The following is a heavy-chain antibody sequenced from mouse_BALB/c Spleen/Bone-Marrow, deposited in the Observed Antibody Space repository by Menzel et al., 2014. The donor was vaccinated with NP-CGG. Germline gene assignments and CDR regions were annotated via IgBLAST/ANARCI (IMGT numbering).Heavy chain of an antibody. J-gene: IGHJ2*01. CDR3: ANYYYWYYFDY. V-gene: IGHV14-3*02. CDR1: GFNIKDAY. Sequence: EVQVVESGAELVKPGASVKLSCTASGFNIKDAYMHWVKQRPEQGLEWIGRIDPANGNTKYAPQFQDKATITADTSSNTAYLQLSSLTSEDTAVYYCANYYYWYYFDYWGQGTTLTVST. CDR2: IDPANGNT. D-gene: IGHD1-1*01.